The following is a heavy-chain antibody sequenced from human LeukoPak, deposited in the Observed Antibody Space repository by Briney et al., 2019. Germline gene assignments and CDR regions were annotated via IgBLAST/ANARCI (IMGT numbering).Heavy chain of an antibody. V-gene: IGHV4-59*01. CDR1: GGSFSGYY. CDR2: IYYSGST. Sequence: SETLSLTCAVYGGSFSGYYWSWIRQPPGKGLEWIGYIYYSGSTNYNPSLKSRVTISVDTSKNQFSLKLSSVTAADTAVYYCARDRVAAPSHGHWFDPWGQGTLVTVSS. CDR3: ARDRVAAPSHGHWFDP. J-gene: IGHJ5*02. D-gene: IGHD6-13*01.